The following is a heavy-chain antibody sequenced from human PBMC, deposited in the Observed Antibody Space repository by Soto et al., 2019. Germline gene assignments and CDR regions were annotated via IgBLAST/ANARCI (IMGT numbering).Heavy chain of an antibody. V-gene: IGHV1-69*13. CDR2: IIPFFGTA. CDR3: ARTAPMDAGDKYYYDF. J-gene: IGHJ4*02. Sequence: SVKVSCKASGGTFSTFGISWVRQAPGQGLEWMGGIIPFFGTAKYSQKFEDRITITADESTNTVYMDLGSLTSEDTAIYYCARTAPMDAGDKYYYDFWGQGALVTVSS. CDR1: GGTFSTFG. D-gene: IGHD3-16*01.